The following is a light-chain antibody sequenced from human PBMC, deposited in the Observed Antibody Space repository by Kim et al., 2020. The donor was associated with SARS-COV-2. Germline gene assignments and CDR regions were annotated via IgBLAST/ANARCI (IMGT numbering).Light chain of an antibody. CDR3: LLYYGGVWV. J-gene: IGLJ3*02. CDR2: TAS. CDR1: TGAVTSGYY. V-gene: IGLV7-43*01. Sequence: PGGTVTLTCASNTGAVTSGYYPNWFQLKPGQAPRSMIHTASGRHSWTPARFSGSLLGGKAALTLSGVQPVDEAEYYCLLYYGGVWVFGGGTQLTVL.